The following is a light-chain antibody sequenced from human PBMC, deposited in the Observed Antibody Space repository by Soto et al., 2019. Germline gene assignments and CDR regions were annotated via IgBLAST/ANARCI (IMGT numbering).Light chain of an antibody. CDR2: EVS. J-gene: IGLJ2*01. V-gene: IGLV2-23*02. Sequence: QSALPQPASVSGSPGQSITISCTGTSSDVGSYNLVSWYQQHPGKAPKLMIYEVSKRPSGVSNRFSGSKSGNTASLTISGLQAEDEADYYCCSYAGSITFVVFGGGT. CDR3: CSYAGSITFVV. CDR1: SSDVGSYNL.